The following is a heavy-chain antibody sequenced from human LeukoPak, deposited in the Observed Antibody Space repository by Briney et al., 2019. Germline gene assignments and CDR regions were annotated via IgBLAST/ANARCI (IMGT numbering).Heavy chain of an antibody. V-gene: IGHV1-69*10. CDR1: GGTFSSYA. J-gene: IGHJ4*02. CDR3: ARASNYYDSSGYLYYFDY. D-gene: IGHD3-22*01. CDR2: IIPILGIA. Sequence: SVKVSCKASGGTFSSYAISWVRQAPGQGLEWMGGIIPILGIANYAQKFQGRVTITADKSTSTAYMELSSLRSEDTAVYYCARASNYYDSSGYLYYFDYWGQGTLVTVSS.